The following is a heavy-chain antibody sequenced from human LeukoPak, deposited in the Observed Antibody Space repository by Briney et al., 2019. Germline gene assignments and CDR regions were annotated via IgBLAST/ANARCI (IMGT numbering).Heavy chain of an antibody. V-gene: IGHV1-2*02. J-gene: IGHJ4*02. CDR1: GYIFIDYY. D-gene: IGHD2-15*01. Sequence: ASVHDSCLASGYIFIDYYLHWLRQAPAQEREWMGCINPNSGDTNYAQKVQGRVTMTRDTSISTAYMELSRLRSDDTAVYYCARVRCWWGETYIDYWGQGILVTVSS. CDR2: INPNSGDT. CDR3: ARVRCWWGETYIDY.